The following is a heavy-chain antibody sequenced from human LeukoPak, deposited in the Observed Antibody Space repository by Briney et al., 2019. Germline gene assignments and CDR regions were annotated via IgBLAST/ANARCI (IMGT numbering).Heavy chain of an antibody. CDR2: LDPNSGGT. V-gene: IGHV1-2*06. J-gene: IGHJ4*02. D-gene: IGHD3-9*01. CDR1: GYTFTGYA. CDR3: TRDLTISGPIGI. Sequence: ASVKVSCKASGYTFTGYAMHLVRQAPGQGLEWVGRLDPNSGGTNYAQDFQGRVTITRDTSINTAYMELSRLRSDDTAKYYCTRDLTISGPIGIWGQGTLVTVSA.